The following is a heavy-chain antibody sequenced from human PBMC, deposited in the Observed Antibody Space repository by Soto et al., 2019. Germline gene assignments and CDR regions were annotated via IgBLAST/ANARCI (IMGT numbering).Heavy chain of an antibody. J-gene: IGHJ4*02. V-gene: IGHV5-51*01. CDR1: GYRFTTYW. D-gene: IGHD3-9*01. CDR3: ARRLQYYDILTGYSPLFDY. CDR2: IYPGDSES. Sequence: PGECLKISCRGSGYRFTTYWIGWVRQMPGKGLEWMGIIYPGDSESRYSPSFQGQVTISADKSISTAYLQWNSLKASDTAMYYCARRLQYYDILTGYSPLFDYWGQGTLVTVS.